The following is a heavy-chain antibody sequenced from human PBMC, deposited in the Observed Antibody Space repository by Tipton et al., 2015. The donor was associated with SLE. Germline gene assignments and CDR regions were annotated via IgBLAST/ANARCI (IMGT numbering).Heavy chain of an antibody. V-gene: IGHV4-59*08. Sequence: TLSLTCTVSGDSISNYYWSWIRQPPGKGLEWIGHIYSSGSTNYNPSLKSRVIISADTSKSRFSLKVTSVTAADTAVYYCARHMRQLVRDASDIWGQGTMVTVSS. D-gene: IGHD6-6*01. CDR2: IYSSGST. J-gene: IGHJ3*02. CDR3: ARHMRQLVRDASDI. CDR1: GDSISNYY.